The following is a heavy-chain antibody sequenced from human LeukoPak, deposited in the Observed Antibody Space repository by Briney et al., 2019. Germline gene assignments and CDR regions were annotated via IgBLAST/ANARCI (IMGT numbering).Heavy chain of an antibody. CDR2: MSPNSGDA. J-gene: IGHJ4*02. CDR1: GYTFTSYD. D-gene: IGHD7-27*01. CDR3: ARGPPNWGYDY. Sequence: ASVKVSCKASGYTFTSYDFNWVRQATGQRPEWMGWMSPNSGDAGYAQKFQDRVTMTRNTSISTAYMELSSLRSDDTAVYYCARGPPNWGYDYWGPGTLVTVSS. V-gene: IGHV1-8*01.